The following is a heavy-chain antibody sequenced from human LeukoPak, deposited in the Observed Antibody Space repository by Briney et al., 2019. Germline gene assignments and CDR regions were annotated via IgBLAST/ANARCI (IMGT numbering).Heavy chain of an antibody. Sequence: PGGSLRLSCAASGFTFSRYGIHSVRQAAGKGLEWVAFIRYDGSNKYYADSVKGRFTISRDNSKNTLYLQMNSLRAEDTAVYYCAKDEAGEIDYWGQGTLVTVSS. J-gene: IGHJ4*02. CDR1: GFTFSRYG. CDR2: IRYDGSNK. CDR3: AKDEAGEIDY. D-gene: IGHD7-27*01. V-gene: IGHV3-30*02.